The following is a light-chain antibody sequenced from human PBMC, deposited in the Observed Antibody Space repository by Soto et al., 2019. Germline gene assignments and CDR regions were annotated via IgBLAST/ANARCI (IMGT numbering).Light chain of an antibody. Sequence: QSVLTQPPSASGTPGQRVTISCSGSSSNIGSNTVNWYQQLPGTAPKLLIYYNNQRPSGVPDRFSGSKSGTSASLAISRLQSEDEADYYCAAWDDSLNAVVFGGGTKLTVL. J-gene: IGLJ2*01. V-gene: IGLV1-44*01. CDR3: AAWDDSLNAVV. CDR1: SSNIGSNT. CDR2: YNN.